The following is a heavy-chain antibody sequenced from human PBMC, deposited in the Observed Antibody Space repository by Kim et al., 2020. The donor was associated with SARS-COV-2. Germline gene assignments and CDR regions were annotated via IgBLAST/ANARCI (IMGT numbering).Heavy chain of an antibody. J-gene: IGHJ4*02. V-gene: IGHV3-23*01. CDR3: AKAQNWNPAFDY. D-gene: IGHD1-1*01. Sequence: YYADSVTGRFTISRDNSNNTLYLQMNSLRAEDTAVYYCAKAQNWNPAFDYWGQGTLVTVSS.